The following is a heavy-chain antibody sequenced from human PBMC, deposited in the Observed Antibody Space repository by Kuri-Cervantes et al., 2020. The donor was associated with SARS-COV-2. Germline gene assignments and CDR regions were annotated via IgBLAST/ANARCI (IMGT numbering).Heavy chain of an antibody. CDR1: GFSFSNYA. V-gene: IGHV3-23*05. CDR2: VYSSDART. Sequence: GGSLRLSCAASGFSFSNYAMSWVRQAPGRGLEWVAVVYSSDARTYNADSAKGRFSISRDNSKNTVYLQMNSLRVEDTAVYYCAKVGLAQNDFWSGYYTGWGQGTLVTVSS. CDR3: AKVGLAQNDFWSGYYTG. D-gene: IGHD3-3*01. J-gene: IGHJ4*02.